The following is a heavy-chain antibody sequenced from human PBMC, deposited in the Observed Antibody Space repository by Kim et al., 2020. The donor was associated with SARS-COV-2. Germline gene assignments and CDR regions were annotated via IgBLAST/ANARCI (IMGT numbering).Heavy chain of an antibody. Sequence: GGSPRLSCSASGFPFSIYDMSWVRQAPGKGLEWVSVIYGGHGTTYYGDSVKGRFTISRDNSKNTLYLQMNSLRAEDTATYYCTKGAHLDYWGPGTLVTVS. J-gene: IGHJ4*02. CDR2: IYGGHGTT. V-gene: IGHV3-23*03. CDR1: GFPFSIYD. CDR3: TKGAHLDY.